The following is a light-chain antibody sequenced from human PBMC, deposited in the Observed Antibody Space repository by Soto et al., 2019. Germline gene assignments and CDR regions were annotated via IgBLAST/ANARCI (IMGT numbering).Light chain of an antibody. CDR2: DAS. CDR1: QGISSA. V-gene: IGKV1-13*02. Sequence: AIQLTQSPSSLSASVGDRVTITCRASQGISSALAWYQQKPGKAPKLLIYDASSLESGVPSRFSGSGSGTDFTLTFSSLQPEDFATYYCQQFNSYPYFGPGTKVDIK. CDR3: QQFNSYPY. J-gene: IGKJ3*01.